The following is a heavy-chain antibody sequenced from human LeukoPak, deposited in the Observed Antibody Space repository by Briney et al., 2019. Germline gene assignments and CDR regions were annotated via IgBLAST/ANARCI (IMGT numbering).Heavy chain of an antibody. J-gene: IGHJ4*02. D-gene: IGHD5-12*01. CDR2: ISGSCGST. CDR3: AKVSMATRGFDY. V-gene: IGHV3-23*01. Sequence: PGGSLRLSCAASGFTFSSYAMSWVRQAPGKGLEWVSAISGSCGSTYYADSVKGRFTISRDNSKNTLYLQMNSLRAEDTAVYYRAKVSMATRGFDYWGQGTLVTVSS. CDR1: GFTFSSYA.